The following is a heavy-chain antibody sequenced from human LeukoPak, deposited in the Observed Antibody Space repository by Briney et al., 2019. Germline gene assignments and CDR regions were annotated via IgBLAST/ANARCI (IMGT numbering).Heavy chain of an antibody. CDR2: IKYDASDQ. J-gene: IGHJ4*02. V-gene: IGHV3-33*01. Sequence: GGSLRLSCAVSGDSFSGYAMPWVRQAPGKGLEWVGLIKYDASDQYYADSVKGRFTISRDDSRNTLYLQMTSLRAEDTAVYYCARGQSVGWEIGVCDFWGQGSLVTVAS. CDR3: ARGQSVGWEIGVCDF. D-gene: IGHD1-26*01. CDR1: GDSFSGYA.